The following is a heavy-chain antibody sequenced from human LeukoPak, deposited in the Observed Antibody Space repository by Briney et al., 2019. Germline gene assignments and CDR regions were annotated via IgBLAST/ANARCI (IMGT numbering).Heavy chain of an antibody. Sequence: TGGSLRLSCAASGFTFSSYAMSWVRQAPGKGLEWVSAISGSGGSTYYADSVKGRFTISRDNSKNTLYLQMNSLRAEDTAVYYCAKDPWRWELLTGAFDIWGQGTMVTVS. D-gene: IGHD1-26*01. CDR3: AKDPWRWELLTGAFDI. J-gene: IGHJ3*02. CDR1: GFTFSSYA. CDR2: ISGSGGST. V-gene: IGHV3-23*01.